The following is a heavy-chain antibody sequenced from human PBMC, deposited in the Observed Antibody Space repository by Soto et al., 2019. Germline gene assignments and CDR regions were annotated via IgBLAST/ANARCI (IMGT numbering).Heavy chain of an antibody. V-gene: IGHV4-39*01. J-gene: IGHJ6*02. CDR1: GGSISSSSYY. CDR2: IYYSGST. Sequence: PSETLSLTCTVSGGSISSSSYYWGWIRQPPGKGLEWIGSIYYSGSTYYNPSLKSRVTISVDTSKNQFSLKLSSVTAADTAVYYCARHIKGATPFRYGMDVWGQGTTVT. CDR3: ARHIKGATPFRYGMDV. D-gene: IGHD1-26*01.